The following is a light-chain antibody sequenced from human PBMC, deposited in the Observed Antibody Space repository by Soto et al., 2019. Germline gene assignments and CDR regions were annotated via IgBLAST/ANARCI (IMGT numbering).Light chain of an antibody. CDR2: DVS. CDR1: SSDVGGYNY. V-gene: IGLV2-14*01. CDR3: SSYTSSSTLEVV. Sequence: QSALTQPASVSGSPGQSTTISCTGTSSDVGGYNYVSWYQQHPGKAPKLMIYDVSNRPSGVSNRFSGSKSGNTASLTISGLQAEDEADYYCSSYTSSSTLEVVFGGGTKLT. J-gene: IGLJ2*01.